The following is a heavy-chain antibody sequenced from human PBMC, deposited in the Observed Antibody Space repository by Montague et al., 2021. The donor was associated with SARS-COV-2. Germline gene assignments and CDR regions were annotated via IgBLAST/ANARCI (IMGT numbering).Heavy chain of an antibody. CDR2: IYSGGYT. CDR3: ARGNPDVCEGRYY. D-gene: IGHD2-21*01. V-gene: IGHV3-53*01. CDR1: GFSVSDYF. Sequence: SLRLSCAASGFSVSDYFINWVRQVPGKGLEWVSVIYSGGYTYYADSVEGRFTISRDTSMNTVDIQMHSLETDDTAEYYCARGNPDVCEGRYYWGQGTLVTVSS. J-gene: IGHJ4*02.